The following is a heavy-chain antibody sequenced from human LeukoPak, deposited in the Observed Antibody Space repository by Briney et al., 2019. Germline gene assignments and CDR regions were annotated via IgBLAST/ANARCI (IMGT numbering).Heavy chain of an antibody. D-gene: IGHD1-1*01. J-gene: IGHJ5*02. V-gene: IGHV3-23*01. CDR2: ISDGGGTT. CDR1: GFTFSNYA. Sequence: GASLRLSCAASGFTFSNYAMSWVRQAPEKRLEWVSGISDGGGTTYYADSVKGGFTISRDNSKNTLYLQMNSLRAEDTAVYYCAKATTSKADVAWFDPWGQGTLVTVSS. CDR3: AKATTSKADVAWFDP.